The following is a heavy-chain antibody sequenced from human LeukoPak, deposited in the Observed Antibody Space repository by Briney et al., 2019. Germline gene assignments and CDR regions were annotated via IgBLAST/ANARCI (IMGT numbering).Heavy chain of an antibody. CDR2: ISSRGRTI. J-gene: IGHJ6*02. D-gene: IGHD6-13*01. CDR3: ARDPESAAGPDYYYFYDMDA. Sequence: KSGGSLRLSCAASGFTFSDYYMSWIRQAPGKGLEWISYISSRGRTIYYADSVKGRFTISRDNAKKSLYLQMNSPRAEDTAVYYCARDPESAAGPDYYYFYDMDAWSQGTTVTVSS. CDR1: GFTFSDYY. V-gene: IGHV3-11*01.